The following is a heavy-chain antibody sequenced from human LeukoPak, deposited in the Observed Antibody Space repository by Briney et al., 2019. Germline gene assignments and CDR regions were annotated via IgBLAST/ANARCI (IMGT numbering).Heavy chain of an antibody. CDR2: ISYDGSNK. J-gene: IGHJ6*02. Sequence: GGSLRLSCAASGFTFSSYAMHWVRQAPGKGLEWVAVISYDGSNKYYADSVKGRFTISRDNSKNTLYLQMNSLRAEDTAVYYCARVSYDSSGYSSYGMDVWGQGTTVTVSS. CDR1: GFTFSSYA. D-gene: IGHD3-22*01. CDR3: ARVSYDSSGYSSYGMDV. V-gene: IGHV3-30-3*01.